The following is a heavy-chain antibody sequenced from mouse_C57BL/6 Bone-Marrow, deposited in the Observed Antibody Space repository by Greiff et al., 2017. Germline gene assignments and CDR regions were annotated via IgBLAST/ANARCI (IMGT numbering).Heavy chain of an antibody. CDR3: ARGGYDAWFAY. J-gene: IGHJ3*01. D-gene: IGHD2-2*01. CDR2: IYPGDGDT. V-gene: IGHV1-82*01. CDR1: GYAFRSSW. Sequence: QVQLQQSGPELVKPGASVKISCKASGYAFRSSWMNWVKPRPGKGLEWIGRIYPGDGDTNYNGKFKGKATLTADKSSSTAYMQLSSLTSEDSAVYFCARGGYDAWFAYWGQGTLVTVSA.